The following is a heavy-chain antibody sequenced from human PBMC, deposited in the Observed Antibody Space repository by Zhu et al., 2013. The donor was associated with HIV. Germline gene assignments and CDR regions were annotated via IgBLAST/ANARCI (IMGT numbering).Heavy chain of an antibody. Sequence: QVQVVQSGPEVKKPGASVKVSCKTSGYTFTTYGISWVRQAPGQGLEWMGWISVHNGNTNYAQNLQGRVTMTTDTSTSTVYMELRSLRSDDTAVYYCARVQRDDDDGYLPQEDSYYYGVDVWGQGTTVTVSS. CDR1: GYTFTTYG. J-gene: IGHJ6*02. D-gene: IGHD5-18*01. CDR3: ARVQRDDDDGYLPQEDSYYYGVDV. CDR2: ISVHNGNT. V-gene: IGHV1-18*01.